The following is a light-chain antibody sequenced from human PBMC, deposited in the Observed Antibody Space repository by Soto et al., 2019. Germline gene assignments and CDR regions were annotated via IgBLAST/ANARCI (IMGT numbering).Light chain of an antibody. CDR1: QGISSY. Sequence: AIRMTQSPPSLSASTGDRVTITCRSSQGISSYLAWYQQKPGKAPKLLIYAASTLQSGAPSRFSGSGSGSDFTLTISCLQSEDFATYYCQQYYSYPRTFGQGSSVDIK. CDR2: AAS. CDR3: QQYYSYPRT. J-gene: IGKJ1*01. V-gene: IGKV1-8*01.